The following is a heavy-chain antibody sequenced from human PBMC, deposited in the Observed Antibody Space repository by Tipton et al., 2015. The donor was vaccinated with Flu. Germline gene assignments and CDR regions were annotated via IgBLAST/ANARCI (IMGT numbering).Heavy chain of an antibody. D-gene: IGHD3-10*02. V-gene: IGHV4-38-2*01. CDR3: ARHTGDSVRGVIDY. Sequence: LSLTCSVSGYSIRSAYYWGWVRRPPGKGLEWIGTIYHSGTTYYNPSLKSRLTISVDTSKNQFSLRLSSVTAADTAVYYCARHTGDSVRGVIDYWGQGTLVTVSS. J-gene: IGHJ4*02. CDR1: GYSIRSAYY. CDR2: IYHSGTT.